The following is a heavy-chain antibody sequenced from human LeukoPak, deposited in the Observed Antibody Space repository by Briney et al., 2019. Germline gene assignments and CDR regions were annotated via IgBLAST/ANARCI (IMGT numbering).Heavy chain of an antibody. D-gene: IGHD1-20*01. CDR2: ISSSGSTI. V-gene: IGHV3-48*03. CDR1: GFTFSSYE. J-gene: IGHJ4*02. CDR3: ARLLAYNSGGEAFDH. Sequence: GGSLRLSCAASGFTFSSYEMNSVRQAPGKWLEWVSYISSSGSTIYYADAVKGRFSISRDNAKNSLYLQMNSMRAEDTAVYYCARLLAYNSGGEAFDHWGQGNLVTVYS.